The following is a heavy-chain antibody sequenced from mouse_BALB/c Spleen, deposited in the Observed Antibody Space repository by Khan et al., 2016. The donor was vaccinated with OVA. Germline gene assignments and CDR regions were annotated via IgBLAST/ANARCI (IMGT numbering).Heavy chain of an antibody. CDR1: GFSLTSYG. Sequence: VQLQESGPGLVQPSQSLSITCTVSGFSLTSYGVPWVRQSPGKGLEWLGVIWSGGSTDYNAAFISRLSISKDNSKSQVFFKLNNLQANDTAIYYCARNYDYDEGLSYWGQGTLVTVSA. CDR2: IWSGGST. CDR3: ARNYDYDEGLSY. V-gene: IGHV2-2*02. D-gene: IGHD2-4*01. J-gene: IGHJ3*01.